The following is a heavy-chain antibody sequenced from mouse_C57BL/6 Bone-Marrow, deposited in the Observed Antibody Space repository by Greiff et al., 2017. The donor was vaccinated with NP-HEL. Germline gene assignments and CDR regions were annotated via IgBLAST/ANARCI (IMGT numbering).Heavy chain of an antibody. Sequence: QVQLQQPGAELVRPGSSVKLSCKASGYTFTSYWMDWVKQRPGQGLEWIGNIYPSDSETHYNQKFKDKATLTVDKSSSTAYMQLSSQTSEDSAVYYCARYPDWGYWYFDVWGTGTTVTVSS. J-gene: IGHJ1*03. V-gene: IGHV1-61*01. D-gene: IGHD4-1*01. CDR1: GYTFTSYW. CDR3: ARYPDWGYWYFDV. CDR2: IYPSDSET.